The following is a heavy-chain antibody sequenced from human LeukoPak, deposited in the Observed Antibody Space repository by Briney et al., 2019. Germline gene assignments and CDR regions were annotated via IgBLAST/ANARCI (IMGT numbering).Heavy chain of an antibody. CDR2: ISSSSSYI. D-gene: IGHD2-2*01. CDR3: ARESYRYCSSTSCSDY. V-gene: IGHV3-21*01. J-gene: IGHJ4*02. Sequence: GGSLRLSCAASGFTFSSYSMNWVRQAPGKGLEWVSSISSSSSYIYYADSVKGRFTISRDNAKNSLYLQMNSLRAEDTAVYYCARESYRYCSSTSCSDYWGQGTLVTVSS. CDR1: GFTFSSYS.